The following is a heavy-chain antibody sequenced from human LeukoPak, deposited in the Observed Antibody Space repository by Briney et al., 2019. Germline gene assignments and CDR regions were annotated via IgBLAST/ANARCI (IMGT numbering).Heavy chain of an antibody. J-gene: IGHJ6*02. CDR2: ISGSGSNT. Sequence: PGGSLRLSCAASGFTFTTYGMIWVRQASGKGLEWVLGISGSGSNTYYADSAKGRFTSSRDYSKRTVYLQMNSLRAEDTAVYYCAREQKAAARMDVWGQGTTVTVSS. V-gene: IGHV3-23*01. CDR1: GFTFTTYG. CDR3: AREQKAAARMDV. D-gene: IGHD6-13*01.